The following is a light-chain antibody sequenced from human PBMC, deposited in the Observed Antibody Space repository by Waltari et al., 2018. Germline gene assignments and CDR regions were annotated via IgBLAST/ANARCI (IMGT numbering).Light chain of an antibody. CDR2: GNS. CDR3: QSYDSSLSGVV. CDR1: RSNIGAGYD. J-gene: IGLJ2*01. V-gene: IGLV1-40*01. Sequence: QSVLTQPPSVSGAPGQAVTIPCTGSRSNIGAGYDVHWYQQLPGTAPKLLIYGNSNRPSGVPDRFSGSKSGTSASLAITGLQAEDEADYYCQSYDSSLSGVVFGGGTKLTVL.